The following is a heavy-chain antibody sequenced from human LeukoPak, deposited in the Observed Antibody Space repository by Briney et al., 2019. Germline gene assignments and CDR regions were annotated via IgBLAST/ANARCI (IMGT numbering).Heavy chain of an antibody. CDR1: GESFSGYY. Sequence: PSETLSLTCAVYGESFSGYYWSWIRQPPGKGLEWIGEINHSGSTNYNPSLKSRVTISVDTSKNQFSLKLSSVTAADTAVYYCARKRGYSYGWGYWGQGTLVTVSS. CDR2: INHSGST. D-gene: IGHD5-18*01. J-gene: IGHJ4*02. CDR3: ARKRGYSYGWGY. V-gene: IGHV4-34*01.